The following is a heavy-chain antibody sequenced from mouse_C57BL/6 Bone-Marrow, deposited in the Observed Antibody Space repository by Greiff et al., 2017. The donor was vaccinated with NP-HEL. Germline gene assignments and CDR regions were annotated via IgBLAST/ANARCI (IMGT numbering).Heavy chain of an antibody. J-gene: IGHJ2*01. D-gene: IGHD2-4*01. V-gene: IGHV1-52*01. CDR3: ARGDYDGYYFDY. Sequence: QVQLQQPGAELVRPGSSVKLSCKASGYTFTSYWMHWVKQGPIQGLEWIGNIDPSDSETHYNQKFKDKATLTVDKSSSTAYMQLSSLTSEDSAVYYCARGDYDGYYFDYWGQGTTLTVSS. CDR2: IDPSDSET. CDR1: GYTFTSYW.